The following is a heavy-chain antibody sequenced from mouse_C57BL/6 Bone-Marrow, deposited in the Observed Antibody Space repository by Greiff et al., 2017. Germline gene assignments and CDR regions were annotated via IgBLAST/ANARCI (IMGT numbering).Heavy chain of an antibody. D-gene: IGHD1-1*01. J-gene: IGHJ4*01. CDR3: ANYSRYYYAMDY. CDR1: GFTFSDYG. V-gene: IGHV5-17*01. CDR2: ISSGSSTI. Sequence: EVQRVESGGGLVKPGGSLKLSCAASGFTFSDYGMHWVRQAPEKGLEWVAYISSGSSTIYYADTVKGRFTISRDNAKNTLFLQMTSLRSEDTAMYYCANYSRYYYAMDYWGQGTSVTVSS.